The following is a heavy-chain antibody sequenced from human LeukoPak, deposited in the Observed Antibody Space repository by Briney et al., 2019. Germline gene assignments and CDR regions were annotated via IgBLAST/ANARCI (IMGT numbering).Heavy chain of an antibody. CDR3: AKSGARNYFDY. CDR2: ISGNGAGT. D-gene: IGHD1-26*01. J-gene: IGHJ4*02. CDR1: GFTFSSYA. V-gene: IGHV3-23*01. Sequence: QPGGSLRLSCAASGFTFSSYAMSWVRQAPGRGLEWVSSISGNGAGTYYADSVKGRFTISRDNSKNTLYLQMNSLRAEDTGLYYCAKSGARNYFDYWGQGTLVTVSS.